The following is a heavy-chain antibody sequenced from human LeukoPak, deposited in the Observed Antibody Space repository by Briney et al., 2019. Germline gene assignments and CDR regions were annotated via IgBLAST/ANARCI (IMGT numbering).Heavy chain of an antibody. Sequence: GGSLILSCAASGFTFSSYGMHWVRQAPGKGLEWVAVISYDGSNKYYADSVKGRFTISRDNSKNTLYLQMNSLRAEDTAVYYCAKGPCSGGSCYLDYWGQGTLVTVSS. V-gene: IGHV3-30*18. CDR3: AKGPCSGGSCYLDY. J-gene: IGHJ4*02. CDR1: GFTFSSYG. CDR2: ISYDGSNK. D-gene: IGHD2-15*01.